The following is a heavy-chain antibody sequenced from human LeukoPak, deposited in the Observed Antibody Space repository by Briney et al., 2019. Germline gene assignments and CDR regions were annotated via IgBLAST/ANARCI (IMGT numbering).Heavy chain of an antibody. CDR3: AKDSSVGGY. CDR2: VSASGDRT. D-gene: IGHD2-15*01. Sequence: PGGSLRLSCASSLFSFSTYAMSWVRQASAKGLEWVSAVSASGDRTYYADSAKRRFNISRDNSKNTLYLQMNRLRAEDTAVYYCAKDSSVGGYWGQGTLVTVSS. V-gene: IGHV3-23*01. J-gene: IGHJ4*02. CDR1: LFSFSTYA.